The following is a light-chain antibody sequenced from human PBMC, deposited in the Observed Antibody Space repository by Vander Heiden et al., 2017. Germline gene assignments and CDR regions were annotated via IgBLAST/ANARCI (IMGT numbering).Light chain of an antibody. V-gene: IGKV3-20*01. J-gene: IGKJ4*01. Sequence: EIVLTQSPGTLSLSPGERATLSCRASQSVSSGYLAWHQQRPGQPPRLLIYGASSRATGIPDRFSGSGSGTDFTLTISRLEPEDFAVYYCQYYPSFLTFGGGTKVENK. CDR1: QSVSSGY. CDR3: QYYPSFLT. CDR2: GAS.